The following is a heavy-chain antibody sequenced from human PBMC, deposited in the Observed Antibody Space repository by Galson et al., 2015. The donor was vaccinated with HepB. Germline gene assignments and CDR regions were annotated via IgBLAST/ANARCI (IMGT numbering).Heavy chain of an antibody. CDR1: GFTFSSYT. Sequence: SLRLSCAASGFTFSSYTMNWVRQAPGKGLEWVSSISGRSSYIYYADSLKGRFTISRDNAKNSLYLQMNSLRAEDTAVYYCAREDSGFYSISHWGPGTLVTVSS. J-gene: IGHJ4*02. CDR2: ISGRSSYI. CDR3: AREDSGFYSISH. V-gene: IGHV3-21*01. D-gene: IGHD3-10*01.